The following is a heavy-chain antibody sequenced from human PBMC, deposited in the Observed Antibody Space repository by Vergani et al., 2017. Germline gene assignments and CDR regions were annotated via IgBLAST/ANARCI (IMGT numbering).Heavy chain of an antibody. V-gene: IGHV3-23*01. D-gene: IGHD3-22*01. CDR2: ISGSGGST. Sequence: EVQLLESGGGLVQPGGSLRLSCAASGFTFSSYAMSWVRQAPGKGLEWVSAISGSGGSTYYADSVKGRFTISRDNSKNTLYLQMNSLRAEDTAVYYCAKVGTIGGTDSSGHYVYWYFDLWGRGTLVTVSS. CDR1: GFTFSSYA. J-gene: IGHJ2*01. CDR3: AKVGTIGGTDSSGHYVYWYFDL.